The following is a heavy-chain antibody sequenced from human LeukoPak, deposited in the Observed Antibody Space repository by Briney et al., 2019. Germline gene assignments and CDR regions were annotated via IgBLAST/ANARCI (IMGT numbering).Heavy chain of an antibody. Sequence: ASETLSLTCAVYGGSFSGYYWSWVRRPPGKGLEWIGEINHSGSTNYNPSLKSRVTISVDTSKNQFSLKLSSVTAADTAVYYCAREGGFYRPLDYSGQGTLVTVSS. D-gene: IGHD3-3*01. V-gene: IGHV4-34*01. J-gene: IGHJ4*02. CDR1: GGSFSGYY. CDR2: INHSGST. CDR3: AREGGFYRPLDY.